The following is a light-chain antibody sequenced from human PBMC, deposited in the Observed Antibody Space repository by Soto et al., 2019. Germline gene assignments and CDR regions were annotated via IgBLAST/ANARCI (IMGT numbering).Light chain of an antibody. CDR2: DGS. J-gene: IGKJ1*01. Sequence: LVLTQSPGTLSLSPGETATLSCRASQSVSNIYLGWYQQKPGQAPRLLIFDGSSRATGIPDRFSGSGSGTEFTLTISRLEPEDFAVYYCQQYGSSGTFGQGTKVDIK. CDR3: QQYGSSGT. V-gene: IGKV3-20*01. CDR1: QSVSNIY.